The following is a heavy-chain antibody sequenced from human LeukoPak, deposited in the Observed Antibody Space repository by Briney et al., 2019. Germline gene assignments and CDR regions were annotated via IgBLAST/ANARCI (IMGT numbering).Heavy chain of an antibody. Sequence: PSETLSLTCTVSGGSISSSSYYWGWIRQPPGKGLEWIGSIYYSGSTYYNPSLKSRVTISVDTSKNQFSLKLSSVTAADTAVYYCARGNGPDRYFDWLLLDYWGQGTLVTVSS. J-gene: IGHJ4*02. D-gene: IGHD3-9*01. CDR3: ARGNGPDRYFDWLLLDY. CDR2: IYYSGST. V-gene: IGHV4-39*01. CDR1: GGSISSSSYY.